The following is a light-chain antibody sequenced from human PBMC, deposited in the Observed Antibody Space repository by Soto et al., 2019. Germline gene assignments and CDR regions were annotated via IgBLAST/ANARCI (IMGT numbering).Light chain of an antibody. CDR3: CSYSATTTVEKV. CDR2: EVT. V-gene: IGLV2-14*01. J-gene: IGLJ1*01. Sequence: QSALTQPASVSGSPGQSITISCTGTNYDVGGYDYVSWFQQLPGKAPKLIIYEVTNRPSGVSDRFSGSKSGNTASLTISGLQPEDEGDYYCCSYSATTTVEKVSGTGTKLTVL. CDR1: NYDVGGYDY.